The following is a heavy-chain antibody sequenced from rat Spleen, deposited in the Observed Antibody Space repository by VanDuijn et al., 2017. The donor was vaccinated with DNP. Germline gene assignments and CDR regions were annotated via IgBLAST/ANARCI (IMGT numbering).Heavy chain of an antibody. D-gene: IGHD1-11*01. J-gene: IGHJ2*01. CDR1: GFTFSDYY. Sequence: EVQLVESGGGLVQPGRSLKLSCAASGFTFSDYYMAWVRQAPPKGLEWVASIRYAGDNKEYGDSGKGRFTISRDNGKNSLYLHMDSLKSEDTATYYCARHPLYGGYMYFDSWGQGVMVTVSS. V-gene: IGHV5-22*01. CDR2: IRYAGDNK. CDR3: ARHPLYGGYMYFDS.